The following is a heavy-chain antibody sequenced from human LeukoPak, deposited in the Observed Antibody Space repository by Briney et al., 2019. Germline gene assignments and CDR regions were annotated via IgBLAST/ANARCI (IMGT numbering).Heavy chain of an antibody. D-gene: IGHD6-13*01. V-gene: IGHV4-59*01. CDR1: GGSISSYY. J-gene: IGHJ4*02. CDR2: IYYSGST. CDR3: AREGKPYSSSWSGIDY. Sequence: SETLSLTCTVSGGSISSYYWSWIRQPTGKGLEWIGYIYYSGSTNYNPSRKRRVTISVDTSKNQFSLKLSSVTAADTAVYYCAREGKPYSSSWSGIDYWGQGTLVPVSS.